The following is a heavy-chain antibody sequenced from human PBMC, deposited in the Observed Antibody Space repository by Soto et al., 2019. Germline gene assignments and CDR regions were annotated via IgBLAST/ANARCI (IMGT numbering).Heavy chain of an antibody. D-gene: IGHD3-9*01. CDR1: GGSFSGYY. V-gene: IGHV4-34*01. J-gene: IGHJ4*02. CDR2: INHSGST. Sequence: QVQLQQWGAGLLKPSETLSLTCAVYGGSFSGYYWSWIRQPPGKGLEWIGEINHSGSTNYNPSLKSRVTISVDTSKNQFSLKLSSVTAADTAVYYCASRGYYDILTGYYSKGISYWGQGTLVTVSS. CDR3: ASRGYYDILTGYYSKGISY.